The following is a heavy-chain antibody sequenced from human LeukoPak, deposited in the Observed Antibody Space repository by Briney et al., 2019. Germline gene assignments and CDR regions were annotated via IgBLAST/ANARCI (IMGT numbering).Heavy chain of an antibody. Sequence: PGGSLRLSCAASGFSFSSYSMNWIRQAPGKGLEWVSSISRSSEYIYYADSMKGRFTISRDNAKNSLYLQMNSLRAEDTAVYYCARAGSGDYWGQGTLVTVSS. CDR3: ARAGSGDY. CDR1: GFSFSSYS. J-gene: IGHJ4*02. D-gene: IGHD2-15*01. CDR2: ISRSSEYI. V-gene: IGHV3-21*01.